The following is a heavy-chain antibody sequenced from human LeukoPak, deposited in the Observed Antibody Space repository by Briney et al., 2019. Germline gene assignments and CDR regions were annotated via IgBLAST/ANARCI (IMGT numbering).Heavy chain of an antibody. V-gene: IGHV3-23*01. CDR2: IFPSGGEI. J-gene: IGHJ4*02. D-gene: IGHD3-10*01. Sequence: QTGGSLRLSCVASGFTFSTFAMIWVRQPPGKGLEWVSSIFPSGGEIHYADSVRGRFTISRDNSKNTLYLQMNSLRAEDTAVYYCAKDSGDYYGSGSYPGDYWGQGTLVTVSS. CDR3: AKDSGDYYGSGSYPGDY. CDR1: GFTFSTFA.